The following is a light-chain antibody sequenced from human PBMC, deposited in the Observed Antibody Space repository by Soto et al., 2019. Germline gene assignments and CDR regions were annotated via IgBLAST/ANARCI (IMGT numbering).Light chain of an antibody. J-gene: IGLJ1*01. V-gene: IGLV2-14*01. Sequence: QSALTQPASVSGPPGQSITISRTGTSGDVGVYKFVSWYQQHPGKAPKLIIYEVSNRPSGVSSRFSGSMSGNTASLTISGLQAEDEADYYCGSYTGTIYVFGTGTKATVL. CDR2: EVS. CDR3: GSYTGTIYV. CDR1: SGDVGVYKF.